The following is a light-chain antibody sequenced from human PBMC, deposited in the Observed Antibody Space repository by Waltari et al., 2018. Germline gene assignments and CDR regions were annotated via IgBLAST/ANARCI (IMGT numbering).Light chain of an antibody. V-gene: IGKV1-39*01. Sequence: DIHMTQSPSSLSASVGDRVTITCRASQTINKYLNWYQQKPGKAPKVLISVVSYLHTGVPSRFSGSGSGTDFTLTISSLEPEDFAVYYCQQRSTWPLTFGGGTKVEIK. J-gene: IGKJ4*01. CDR1: QTINKY. CDR3: QQRSTWPLT. CDR2: VVS.